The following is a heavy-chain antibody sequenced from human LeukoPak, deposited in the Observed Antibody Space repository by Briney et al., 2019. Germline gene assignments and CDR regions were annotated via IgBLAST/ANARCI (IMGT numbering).Heavy chain of an antibody. J-gene: IGHJ6*02. CDR2: IWYEGSNK. V-gene: IGHV3-33*01. CDR3: ARDRVGYCSGGSCYRIYYGMDV. D-gene: IGHD2-15*01. CDR1: GFTFSSYG. Sequence: GGSLRLSCAASGFTFSSYGMHWVRQAPGKGLEWVAVIWYEGSNKYYADSVKGRFTISRDNSKNTLYLRMNSLRAEDTAVCYCARDRVGYCSGGSCYRIYYGMDVWGQGTTVTVSS.